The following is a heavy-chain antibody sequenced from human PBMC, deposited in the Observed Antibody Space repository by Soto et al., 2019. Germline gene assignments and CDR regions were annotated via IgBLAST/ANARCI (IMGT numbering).Heavy chain of an antibody. J-gene: IGHJ2*01. D-gene: IGHD3-10*01. V-gene: IGHV1-69*02. CDR2: IIPILGIA. CDR3: ASRDYYCSGSSFDL. Sequence: QVQLVQSGAEVKKPGSSVKVSCKASGGTFSSYTISWVRQAPGQGLEWMGRIIPILGIANYGQKFQGRVXITADKSTSTAYMELSSLRSEDTAVYYCASRDYYCSGSSFDLWGRGTLVTVSS. CDR1: GGTFSSYT.